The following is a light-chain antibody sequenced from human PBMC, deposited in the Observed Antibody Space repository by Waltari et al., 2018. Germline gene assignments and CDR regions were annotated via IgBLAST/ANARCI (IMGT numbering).Light chain of an antibody. V-gene: IGLV2-14*01. CDR3: SSYTTSTSYVV. CDR1: SSDVGDYRY. J-gene: IGLJ2*01. CDR2: EVS. Sequence: QSALTQPASVSGSPGQSITISCSGTSSDVGDYRYVAWYQQHPGKAPKLMIYEVSNRPSGVSTRFSGSKSGHTASLPISGLQAEDEADYYCSSYTTSTSYVVFGGGTKLTVL.